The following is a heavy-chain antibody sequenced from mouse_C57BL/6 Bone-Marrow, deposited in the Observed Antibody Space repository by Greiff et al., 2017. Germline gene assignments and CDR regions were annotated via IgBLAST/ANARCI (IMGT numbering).Heavy chain of an antibody. Sequence: EVQVVESGGGLVQPKGSLTLSCAASGFTFNTYAMPWVRQAPGTGLEWVARIRSKSSNYATYYADPVKKRFTISRDDSQSMLYLQKNNLKTDDTAMYYCVRDLYDGYYGGAMDYWGQGTSVTVSS. J-gene: IGHJ4*01. CDR2: IRSKSSNYAT. CDR3: VRDLYDGYYGGAMDY. CDR1: GFTFNTYA. V-gene: IGHV10-3*01. D-gene: IGHD2-3*01.